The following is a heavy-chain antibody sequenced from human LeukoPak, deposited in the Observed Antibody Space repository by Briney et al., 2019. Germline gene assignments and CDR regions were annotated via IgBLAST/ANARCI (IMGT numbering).Heavy chain of an antibody. V-gene: IGHV1-69*04. Sequence: SVKVSCKASGGTFSSYAISWVRQAPGQGLEWMGRIIPILGMANYAQKFQGRVTITADKSTSTAYMELSSLRSEDTAVYYCARGQNFYDSSGYYDYWGQGTLVTVSS. D-gene: IGHD3-22*01. CDR1: GGTFSSYA. CDR2: IIPILGMA. CDR3: ARGQNFYDSSGYYDY. J-gene: IGHJ4*02.